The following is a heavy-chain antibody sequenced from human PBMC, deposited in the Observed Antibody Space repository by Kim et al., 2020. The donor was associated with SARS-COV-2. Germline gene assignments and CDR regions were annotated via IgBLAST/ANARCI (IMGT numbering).Heavy chain of an antibody. CDR1: GFTFSSYS. CDR2: ISSSSSTI. CDR3: ARDSGNIVVVTAMGY. D-gene: IGHD2-21*02. Sequence: GGSRRLSCAASGFTFSSYSMNWVRQAPGKGLEWVAYISSSSSTIYYADSVKGRFTISRDNAKNSLYLQMNSLRDEDTAVYYCARDSGNIVVVTAMGYWGQGTLVTVSS. J-gene: IGHJ4*02. V-gene: IGHV3-48*02.